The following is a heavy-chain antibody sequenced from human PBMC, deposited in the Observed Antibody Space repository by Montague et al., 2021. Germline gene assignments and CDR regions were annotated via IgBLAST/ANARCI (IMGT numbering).Heavy chain of an antibody. CDR3: ARGRLATGDFDY. J-gene: IGHJ4*02. CDR1: GDSLSSVGYS. Sequence: TLSLTCTVSGDSLSSVGYSWTWIRQYPGKGLEWIGYMYYSGSIYYNPSLKSRVTISGDTSKNHFSLRLTSVTAADTAVYYCARGRLATGDFDYWGQGTLVTVSS. V-gene: IGHV4-31*03. D-gene: IGHD6-13*01. CDR2: MYYSGSI.